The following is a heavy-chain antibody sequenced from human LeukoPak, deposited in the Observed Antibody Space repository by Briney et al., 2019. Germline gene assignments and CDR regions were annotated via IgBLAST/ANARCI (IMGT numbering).Heavy chain of an antibody. Sequence: GGSLRLSCAASGFTFSSSGMHWVRQAPGRGLEWVAFIQHDGTKAYYADSVKGRFTISRDSSENTLYLQMNILRTDDTAVYYCAKGAFVRLGELSPHWGQGTLVTVSS. CDR3: AKGAFVRLGELSPH. D-gene: IGHD3-16*02. CDR2: IQHDGTKA. J-gene: IGHJ4*02. V-gene: IGHV3-30*02. CDR1: GFTFSSSG.